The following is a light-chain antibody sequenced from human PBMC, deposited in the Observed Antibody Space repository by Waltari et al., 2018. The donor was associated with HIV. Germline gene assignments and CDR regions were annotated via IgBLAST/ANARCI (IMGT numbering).Light chain of an antibody. CDR2: GNS. J-gene: IGLJ1*01. CDR1: SSNIRQGSD. Sequence: QSVLTQPPSVSGAPGQMVTISCTGRSSNIRQGSDVHWYQQLPGTAPKLLIYGNSNRPAGVPDRFSGSKSGTSASLAITGLQAEDEADYYCQSYDSSLIYVFGTGTKVTVL. V-gene: IGLV1-40*01. CDR3: QSYDSSLIYV.